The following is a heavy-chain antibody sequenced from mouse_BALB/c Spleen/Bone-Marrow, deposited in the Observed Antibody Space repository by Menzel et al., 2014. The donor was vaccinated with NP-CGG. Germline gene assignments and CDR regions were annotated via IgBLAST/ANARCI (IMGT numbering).Heavy chain of an antibody. CDR2: INPASSTI. Sequence: EVNLVDSGGGLVQPGGSLKLSCAASGFDFSRYWMTWVRQAPGKGLGWIGEINPASSTINYTPSLKDKFIISRDNAKNTLYLQMSKVRSEDTALYYCAKNYYYGYVAYWGQGTLVTVSA. D-gene: IGHD1-2*01. CDR3: AKNYYYGYVAY. CDR1: GFDFSRYW. J-gene: IGHJ3*01. V-gene: IGHV4-1*02.